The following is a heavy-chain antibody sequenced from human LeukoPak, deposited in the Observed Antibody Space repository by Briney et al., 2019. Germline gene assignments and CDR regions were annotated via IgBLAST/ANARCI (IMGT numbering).Heavy chain of an antibody. D-gene: IGHD3-10*01. CDR2: NNSGGST. CDR3: ARDQYGSGPYYYYGMDV. Sequence: GGSLRLSCAASGFTVSSNYMSWVRQAPGKGLEWVSVNNSGGSTYYSDPVKGRFTISRDNSKNTLYLQMNSLRAEDTAVYYCARDQYGSGPYYYYGMDVWGQGTTVTVSS. CDR1: GFTVSSNY. V-gene: IGHV3-53*01. J-gene: IGHJ6*02.